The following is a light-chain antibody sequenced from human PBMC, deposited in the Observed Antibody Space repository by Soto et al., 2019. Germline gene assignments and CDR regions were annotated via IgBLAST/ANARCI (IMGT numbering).Light chain of an antibody. CDR3: SSYTSSSPPLYVV. J-gene: IGLJ2*01. Sequence: QSALTQPASVSGSPGQSITISCTGTSSDVGGYNYVSWYQQHPGKAPKLMIYDVSNRPSGVSNRFSGSKSGNTASLTISGIQAEDEADYYCSSYTSSSPPLYVVFGGGTKVTVL. CDR1: SSDVGGYNY. CDR2: DVS. V-gene: IGLV2-14*01.